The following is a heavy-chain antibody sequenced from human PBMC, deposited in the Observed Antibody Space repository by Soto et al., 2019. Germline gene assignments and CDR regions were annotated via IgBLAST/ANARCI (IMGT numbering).Heavy chain of an antibody. D-gene: IGHD2-15*01. CDR3: AKGEGGVAASTYLDY. CDR2: ISWDGGST. V-gene: IGHV3-43*01. Sequence: EVQLVASGGVVVQPGGSLRLSCAASGFTFDDYTMHWVRQAPGKGLEWVSLISWDGGSTYYADSVKGRFTISRDNSKNSLYLQMNSLRTEDTALYYCAKGEGGVAASTYLDYWGQGTLVTVSS. CDR1: GFTFDDYT. J-gene: IGHJ4*02.